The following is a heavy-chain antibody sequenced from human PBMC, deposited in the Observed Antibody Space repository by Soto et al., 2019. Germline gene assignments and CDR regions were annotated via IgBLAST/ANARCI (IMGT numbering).Heavy chain of an antibody. V-gene: IGHV3-23*01. Sequence: GGSLRLSCAASKFTFSSYAMNWVRQAPGRGLEWVSGITGSGGSAYYADSVKGRFTVFRDNSKNSLYLQMNSLRADDTAIYYCARSETYFPYSVDFWGQGTLVTVSS. CDR2: ITGSGGSA. CDR3: ARSETYFPYSVDF. CDR1: KFTFSSYA. D-gene: IGHD2-15*01. J-gene: IGHJ4*02.